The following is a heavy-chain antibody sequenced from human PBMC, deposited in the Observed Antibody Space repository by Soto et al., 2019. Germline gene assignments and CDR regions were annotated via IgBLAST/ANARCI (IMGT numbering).Heavy chain of an antibody. J-gene: IGHJ5*02. Sequence: SETLSLTCSVSGGSMSKFYWSWIRKTSGKGLEWMGRVYAPGTSDYNPSLRSRIAMSVDISKKTFSLRLRSMTAADTGVYYCVRAGSKTLRDCFEPWGQGIVVTVSS. V-gene: IGHV4-4*07. CDR1: GGSMSKFY. CDR2: VYAPGTS. CDR3: VRAGSKTLRDCFEP. D-gene: IGHD4-17*01.